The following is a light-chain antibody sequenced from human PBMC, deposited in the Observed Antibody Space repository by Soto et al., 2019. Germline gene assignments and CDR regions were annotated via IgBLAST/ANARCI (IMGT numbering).Light chain of an antibody. CDR2: DAS. CDR1: QDIRNY. V-gene: IGKV1-9*01. J-gene: IGKJ4*01. CDR3: QQYISYPLT. Sequence: IQLTQSPSSLSASVGDRVTVTCRASQDIRNYLAWYQQKPGKAPKLLICDASTLYSGVPSRFSGSGSGTEFSLTISSLQPEDFATYYCQQYISYPLTFGGGTKVDIK.